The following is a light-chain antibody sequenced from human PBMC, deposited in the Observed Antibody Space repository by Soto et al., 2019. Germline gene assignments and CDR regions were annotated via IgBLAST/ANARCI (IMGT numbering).Light chain of an antibody. V-gene: IGLV2-14*01. J-gene: IGLJ1*01. Sequence: QSALTQPASVSGSPGQSLTISCTGTSSDFGGYNYVSWYQQHSGKAPKLMIYDVSNRPSGVSNRFSGSKSGNTASLTISGLQAEDEADYYCGSYASSSTLYVFGTGTKVTVL. CDR2: DVS. CDR3: GSYASSSTLYV. CDR1: SSDFGGYNY.